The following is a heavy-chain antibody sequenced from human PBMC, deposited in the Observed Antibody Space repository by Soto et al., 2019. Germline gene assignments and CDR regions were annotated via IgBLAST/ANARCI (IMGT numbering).Heavy chain of an antibody. CDR3: AKDNTRYDGMDL. J-gene: IGHJ6*02. CDR2: ISYDGSNK. Sequence: QVQLVESGGGVVQPGRSLRLSCAASGFTFSSYGMHWVRQAPGKGLEWVAVISYDGSNKYYADSVKGRFTISRDNSKSTLYLQMISMRAEDTAVYYCAKDNTRYDGMDLWGQGTTVTVSS. D-gene: IGHD1-26*01. CDR1: GFTFSSYG. V-gene: IGHV3-30*18.